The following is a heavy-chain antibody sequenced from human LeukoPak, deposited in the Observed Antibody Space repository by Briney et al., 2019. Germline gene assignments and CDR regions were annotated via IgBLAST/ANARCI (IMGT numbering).Heavy chain of an antibody. V-gene: IGHV3-66*01. J-gene: IGHJ4*02. D-gene: IGHD5-24*01. CDR1: GFRFTTYW. Sequence: PGGSLRLSCVASGFRFTTYWMSWVRQAPGKGLEWVSDLYSGGSTNYADSAKGRFTISRDNSKNTLYLQMNSLRAEDTAVYYCARGKDGYNRYFDYWDQGTLVTVSS. CDR3: ARGKDGYNRYFDY. CDR2: LYSGGST.